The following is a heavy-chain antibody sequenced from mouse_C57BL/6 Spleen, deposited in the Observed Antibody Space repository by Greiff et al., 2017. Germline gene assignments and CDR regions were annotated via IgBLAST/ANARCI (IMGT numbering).Heavy chain of an antibody. CDR3: ARPSGSPSPMDY. D-gene: IGHD4-1*01. CDR2: IYPRSGNT. J-gene: IGHJ4*01. CDR1: GYTFTSYG. V-gene: IGHV1-81*01. Sequence: QVQLKQSGAELARPGASVKLSCKASGYTFTSYGISWVKQRTGQGLEWIGEIYPRSGNTYYNEKFKGKATLTADKSSSTAYMELRSLTSEDSAVYFCARPSGSPSPMDYWGQGTSVTVSS.